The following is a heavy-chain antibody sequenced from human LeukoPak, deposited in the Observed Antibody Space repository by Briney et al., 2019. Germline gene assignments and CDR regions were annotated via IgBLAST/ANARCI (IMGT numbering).Heavy chain of an antibody. CDR3: ARDGLGCSSTSCYAGDYYYYGMDV. D-gene: IGHD2-2*01. CDR2: ISYDGSNK. Sequence: GRSLRLSCAASGFTFSSYAMHWVRQAPGKGLEWVAVISYDGSNKYYADSVKGRLTISRDNSKNTLYLQMNSLRAEDTAVYYCARDGLGCSSTSCYAGDYYYYGMDVWGQGTTVTVSS. CDR1: GFTFSSYA. V-gene: IGHV3-30*04. J-gene: IGHJ6*02.